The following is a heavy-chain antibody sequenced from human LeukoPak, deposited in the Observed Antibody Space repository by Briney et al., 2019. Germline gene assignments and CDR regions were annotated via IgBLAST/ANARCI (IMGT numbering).Heavy chain of an antibody. D-gene: IGHD1-26*01. CDR3: AKEELNMEPVYDY. J-gene: IGHJ4*02. Sequence: ASVKVSCKASGCTFTGYYMHWVRQAPGQGLEWMGRINPNSGGTNYAQNFQGRVTMTRDTSISIAYMELSRLRSDDTAVYYCAKEELNMEPVYDYWGQGTLVTVSS. V-gene: IGHV1-2*06. CDR2: INPNSGGT. CDR1: GCTFTGYY.